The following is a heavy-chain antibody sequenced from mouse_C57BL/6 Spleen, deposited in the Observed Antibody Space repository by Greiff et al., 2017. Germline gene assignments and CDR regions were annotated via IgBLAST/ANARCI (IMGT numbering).Heavy chain of an antibody. CDR1: GFNIKDDY. CDR2: IDPENGDT. Sequence: EVKLQESGAELVRPGASVKLSCTASGFNIKDDYMHWVKQRPEQGLEWIGWIDPENGDTEYASKFQGKATITADTSSNTAYLQLSSLTSEDTAVYYCTSLWLRREGYAMDYWGQGTSVTVSS. D-gene: IGHD2-2*01. V-gene: IGHV14-4*01. J-gene: IGHJ4*01. CDR3: TSLWLRREGYAMDY.